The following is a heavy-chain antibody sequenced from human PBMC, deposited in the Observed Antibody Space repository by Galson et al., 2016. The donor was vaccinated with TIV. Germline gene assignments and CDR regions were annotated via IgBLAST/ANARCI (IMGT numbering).Heavy chain of an antibody. CDR3: ARARRGYCSGGSCLPGY. J-gene: IGHJ4*02. D-gene: IGHD2-15*01. CDR1: GYTFTSYG. V-gene: IGHV1-18*01. Sequence: SVKVSCKAFGYTFTSYGITWVRQAPGQGLEWMGWISAYNGSTNYAQKVQGRVTMTTDTSTNTAHMELRSLRSDDTAVYYCARARRGYCSGGSCLPGYWGQGPLVTVAS. CDR2: ISAYNGST.